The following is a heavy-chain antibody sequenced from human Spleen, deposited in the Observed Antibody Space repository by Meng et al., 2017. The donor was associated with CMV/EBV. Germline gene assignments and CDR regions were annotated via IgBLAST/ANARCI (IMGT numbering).Heavy chain of an antibody. D-gene: IGHD6-25*01. CDR1: GFTVSSNY. J-gene: IGHJ1*01. V-gene: IGHV3-53*01. CDR2: IYSGGST. CDR3: ASELAAGY. Sequence: GGSLRLSCAASGFTVSSNYMSWVRQAPGKGLEWVSVIYSGGSTYYADSVKCRFTISRDNAKNNLYLQMNSLRAEDTAVYYCASELAAGYWGQGTLVTVSS.